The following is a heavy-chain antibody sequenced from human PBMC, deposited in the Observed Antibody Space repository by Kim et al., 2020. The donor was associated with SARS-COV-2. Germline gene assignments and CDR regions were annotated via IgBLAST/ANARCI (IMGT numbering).Heavy chain of an antibody. CDR3: ATGNNWSFDY. D-gene: IGHD1-1*01. V-gene: IGHV3-74*01. CDR2: IKGNGGAT. Sequence: GGSLRLSCAASGLAFSSYWMFWVRQPPGKGLLWVSPIKGNGGATVYADSVKGRFTVSRDNAKNTLYLQLSTLRAEDTAVYYCATGNNWSFDYWGPGTLVTVPS. CDR1: GLAFSSYW. J-gene: IGHJ4*02.